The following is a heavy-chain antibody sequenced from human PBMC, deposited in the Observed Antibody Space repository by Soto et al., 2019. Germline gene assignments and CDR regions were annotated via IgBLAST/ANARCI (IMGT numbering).Heavy chain of an antibody. D-gene: IGHD3-22*01. V-gene: IGHV1-18*01. CDR1: GYTFTSYG. CDR2: ISAYNGNT. CDR3: ARDWDYYDSSGYYYVFDY. Sequence: ASVKVSFKASGYTFTSYGISWLRQAPGQGLEWMGWISAYNGNTDYAQKLQGRVTMTTDTSTSTAYMELRSLRSDDTAVYYCARDWDYYDSSGYYYVFDYWGQGTQVTVSS. J-gene: IGHJ4*02.